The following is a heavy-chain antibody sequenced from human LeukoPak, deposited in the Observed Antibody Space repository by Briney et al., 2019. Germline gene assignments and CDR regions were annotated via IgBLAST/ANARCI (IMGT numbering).Heavy chain of an antibody. Sequence: PGGSLRLSCAASGFTFRNYCMTCVRQVPGKGLEWVASIKQDESEKYFLDSVKGRFTISRDNAENSLYLQMNSLRAEDTAVYYCARVYYQDSGTSYRHLDYWGQGTPVTVSS. CDR1: GFTFRNYC. V-gene: IGHV3-7*01. J-gene: IGHJ4*02. CDR3: ARVYYQDSGTSYRHLDY. CDR2: IKQDESEK. D-gene: IGHD3-22*01.